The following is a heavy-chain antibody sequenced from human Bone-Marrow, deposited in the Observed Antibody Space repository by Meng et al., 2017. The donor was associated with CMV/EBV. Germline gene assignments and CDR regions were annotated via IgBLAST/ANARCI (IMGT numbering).Heavy chain of an antibody. CDR3: AKAGGGDSAGGMGY. J-gene: IGHJ4*02. CDR1: GYTFTSYG. CDR2: ISVYNGNT. V-gene: IGHV1-18*01. D-gene: IGHD1-26*01. Sequence: ASVKVSCKASGYTFTSYGISWVRQAPGQGLEWMGWISVYNGNTNYAQKFQGRVTMTTDTSTTTAYMELRSLRSDATAVYYCAKAGGGDSAGGMGYWGQGTLVTVSS.